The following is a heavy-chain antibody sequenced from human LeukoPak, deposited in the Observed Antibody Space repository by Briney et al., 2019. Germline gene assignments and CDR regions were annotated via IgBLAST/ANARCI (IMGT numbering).Heavy chain of an antibody. J-gene: IGHJ4*02. CDR3: AITMVAELDY. D-gene: IGHD3-10*01. CDR1: GYXFTSYW. Sequence: GESLKISCNGSGYXFTSYWICWVRQMPGKGLEWMGIIYPGDSDTRYSPSFQGQVTISADKSISTAYLQWSSLKASDTALYYCAITMVAELDYWGQGTLVTVSS. V-gene: IGHV5-51*01. CDR2: IYPGDSDT.